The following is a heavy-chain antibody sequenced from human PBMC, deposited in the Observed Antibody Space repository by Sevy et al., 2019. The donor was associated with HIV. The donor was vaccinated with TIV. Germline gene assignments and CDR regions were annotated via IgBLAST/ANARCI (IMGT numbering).Heavy chain of an antibody. V-gene: IGHV1-18*01. CDR3: ARVGVSRALILPAYGMDV. CDR1: GYTFTSYG. Sequence: AAVKVSCKASGYTFTSYGISWVRQAPGQGLERMGWISAYNRNTNYAQKLQARVTMNTDTSTTTAYMELRSLRSDETVVYYCARVGVSRALILPAYGMDVWGQGTSVTVSS. J-gene: IGHJ6*02. CDR2: ISAYNRNT. D-gene: IGHD3-3*01.